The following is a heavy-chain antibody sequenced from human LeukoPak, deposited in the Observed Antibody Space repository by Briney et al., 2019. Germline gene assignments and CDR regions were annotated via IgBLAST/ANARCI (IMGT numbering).Heavy chain of an antibody. CDR2: FDPEDGET. Sequence: ASVKVSCKVSGYTLTELSMHWVRQAPGKGLELMGGFDPEDGETIYAQKFQGRVTMTEDTSTDTAYMELSSLRSEDTAVYYCATLYYDILTGYYYFDYWGQGTLVTVSS. D-gene: IGHD3-9*01. V-gene: IGHV1-24*01. J-gene: IGHJ4*02. CDR1: GYTLTELS. CDR3: ATLYYDILTGYYYFDY.